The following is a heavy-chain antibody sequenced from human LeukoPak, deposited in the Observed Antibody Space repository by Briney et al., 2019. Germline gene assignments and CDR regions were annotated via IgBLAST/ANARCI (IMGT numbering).Heavy chain of an antibody. CDR2: IKQDGSEK. CDR3: ATSGRYAEDAFDI. D-gene: IGHD1-7*01. CDR1: GFTFSSYW. V-gene: IGHV3-7*02. Sequence: GGSLRLSCAASGFTFSSYWMSWVRQAPGKGLEWVANIKQDGSEKYYVDSVKGRFTISRDNAKNTLYLRMNSLRGEDTAIYYCATSGRYAEDAFDIWGQGTMVTVSS. J-gene: IGHJ3*02.